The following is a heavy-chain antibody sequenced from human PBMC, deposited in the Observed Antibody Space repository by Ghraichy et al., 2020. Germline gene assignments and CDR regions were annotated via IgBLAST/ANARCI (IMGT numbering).Heavy chain of an antibody. D-gene: IGHD4-17*01. Sequence: LSLTCAASGFTFSSYAMSWVRQAPGKGLEWVSAISGSGGSTYYADSVKGRFTIPRDNSKNTLYLQMNSLRAEDTAVYYCAKVPYSTVTTVLGYFDYWGQGTLVTVSS. CDR2: ISGSGGST. CDR3: AKVPYSTVTTVLGYFDY. V-gene: IGHV3-23*01. CDR1: GFTFSSYA. J-gene: IGHJ4*02.